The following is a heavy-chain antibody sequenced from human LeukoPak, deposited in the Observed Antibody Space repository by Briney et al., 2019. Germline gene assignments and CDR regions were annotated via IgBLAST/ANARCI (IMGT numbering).Heavy chain of an antibody. V-gene: IGHV3-33*06. D-gene: IGHD3-9*01. Sequence: GRSLRLSCAASGFTFSSYGMHWVRQAPGKGLEWVAVIWYDGSNKYYADSVKGRFTISRDNSKNTLYLQMNSLRAEDTAVYYCAKRLSPYYDILTGYSLALDYWGQGTLVTVSS. CDR3: AKRLSPYYDILTGYSLALDY. CDR2: IWYDGSNK. J-gene: IGHJ4*02. CDR1: GFTFSSYG.